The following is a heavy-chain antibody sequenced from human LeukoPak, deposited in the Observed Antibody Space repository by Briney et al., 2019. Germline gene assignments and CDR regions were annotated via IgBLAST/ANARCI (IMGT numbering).Heavy chain of an antibody. V-gene: IGHV7-4-1*02. CDR2: INTNTGNP. J-gene: IGHJ4*02. CDR1: GYTFTGYY. Sequence: GASVKVSCMASGYTFTGYYMHWVRQAPGQGLEWMGWINTNTGNPTYAQGFTGRFVFSLDTSVSTAYLQISSLPTEDTAVYYCARERPLIPGYTYYYSEYWGQGTLVTASS. D-gene: IGHD5-18*01. CDR3: ARERPLIPGYTYYYSEY.